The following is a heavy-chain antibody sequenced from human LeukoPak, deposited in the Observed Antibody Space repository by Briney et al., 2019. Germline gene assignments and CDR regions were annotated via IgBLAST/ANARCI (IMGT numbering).Heavy chain of an antibody. Sequence: GGSLRLSCAASGFTFSSYSMNWVRQAPGKGLEWVSSISSSSSYIYYADSVKGRFTISRDNAKNSLYLQMNSLRAEDTAVYYCARDPPGRIAVAGNRFDYWGQGTLVTVSS. J-gene: IGHJ4*02. D-gene: IGHD6-19*01. CDR3: ARDPPGRIAVAGNRFDY. CDR2: ISSSSSYI. V-gene: IGHV3-21*01. CDR1: GFTFSSYS.